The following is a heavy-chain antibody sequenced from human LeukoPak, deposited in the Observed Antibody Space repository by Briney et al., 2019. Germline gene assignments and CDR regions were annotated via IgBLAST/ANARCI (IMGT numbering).Heavy chain of an antibody. CDR2: IYYSGTA. CDR3: ARVMASGYSTYDAFDI. CDR1: GDSITNPKW. D-gene: IGHD5-12*01. V-gene: IGHV4-4*02. J-gene: IGHJ3*02. Sequence: PSETLSLTCAVSGDSITNPKWWSWVRQPPGKGLEWLGEIYYSGTANYNPSLGSRVTISVDKSRNQLSLRLSSVTAADTAVYYCARVMASGYSTYDAFDIWGQGTMVTVSS.